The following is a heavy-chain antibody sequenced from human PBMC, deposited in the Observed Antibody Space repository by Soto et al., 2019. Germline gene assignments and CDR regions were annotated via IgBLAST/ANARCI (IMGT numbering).Heavy chain of an antibody. CDR2: INHSGST. Sequence: QVQLQQWGAGLLKPSETLSLTCAVYGGFFSGYYWSWIRQPPGKGLEWIGEINHSGSTNYNPSLKSRVTISVDTSKNQFSLKLSSVTAADTAVYYCARGPYYDFWSGYYYYYYMDVWGKGTTVTVSS. J-gene: IGHJ6*03. CDR1: GGFFSGYY. V-gene: IGHV4-34*01. D-gene: IGHD3-3*01. CDR3: ARGPYYDFWSGYYYYYYMDV.